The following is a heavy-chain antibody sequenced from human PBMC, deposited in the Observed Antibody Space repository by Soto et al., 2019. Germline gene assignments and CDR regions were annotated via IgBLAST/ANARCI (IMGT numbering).Heavy chain of an antibody. CDR1: GFTFSFCA. CDR2: TRGSGGDT. CDR3: VKGHSHSSYYFDY. J-gene: IGHJ4*02. D-gene: IGHD1-26*01. V-gene: IGHV3-23*01. Sequence: EVQLLESGGGLVQPGGSLRLSCAASGFTFSFCAMNWVRQAPGKGLEWVSSTRGSGGDTYYADSVRGRFTISRDNSKNTLYLQMTSLRVEDTAVYYCVKGHSHSSYYFDYWGQGTLVTVSS.